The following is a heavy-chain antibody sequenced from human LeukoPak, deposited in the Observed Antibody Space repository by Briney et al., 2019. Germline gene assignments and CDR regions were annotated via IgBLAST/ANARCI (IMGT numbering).Heavy chain of an antibody. CDR2: IIPIFGTA. J-gene: IGHJ4*02. V-gene: IGHV1-69*13. CDR3: ASDITFGGVLFDY. CDR1: GGTFSSYA. D-gene: IGHD3-16*01. Sequence: AASVKVSCKASGGTFSSYAISWVRQAPGQGLEWMGGIIPIFGTANYAQKFQGRVTITADESTSTAYMELSSLRSEDTAVYYCASDITFGGVLFDYWGQRTLVTVSS.